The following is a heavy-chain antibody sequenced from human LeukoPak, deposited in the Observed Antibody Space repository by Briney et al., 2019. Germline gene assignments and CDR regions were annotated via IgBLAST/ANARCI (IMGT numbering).Heavy chain of an antibody. CDR1: GFTFDDYT. Sequence: GGSLRLSCAASGFTFDDYTIHWVRQVPGKGLEWVSLISWDGGSTYYADSVKGRLTISRDNSKNSLYLQMNSLRTEDTALYYCARDLARQLVSNHYFDYWGQGTLVTVSA. CDR3: ARDLARQLVSNHYFDY. CDR2: ISWDGGST. J-gene: IGHJ4*02. D-gene: IGHD6-6*01. V-gene: IGHV3-43*01.